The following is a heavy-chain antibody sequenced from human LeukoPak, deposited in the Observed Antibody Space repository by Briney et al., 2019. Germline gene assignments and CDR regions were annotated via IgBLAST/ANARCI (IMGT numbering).Heavy chain of an antibody. J-gene: IGHJ4*02. CDR1: GFTFSSYA. D-gene: IGHD1-26*01. CDR2: IGKSGSHT. Sequence: PGGSLRLSCAASGFTFSSYAMNWIRQAPGKGLEWVSYIGKSGSHTNYGDSVKGRFTIARDNAKNSLYLQMNSLRAEDTAVYYCARYPRSGGSSDYWGQGTLVTVSS. CDR3: ARYPRSGGSSDY. V-gene: IGHV3-11*03.